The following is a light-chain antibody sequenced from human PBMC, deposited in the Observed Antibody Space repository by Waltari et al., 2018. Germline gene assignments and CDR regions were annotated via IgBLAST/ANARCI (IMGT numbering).Light chain of an antibody. V-gene: IGKV3-11*01. J-gene: IGKJ4*01. CDR2: DTS. CDR3: QQRRTWPLT. Sequence: PLPCWASQSVSNYLAWYQQKPGQAPRLLIYDTSNRATGIPARFSGSGFGTDFTLTITSLEPEDFAVYYCQQRRTWPLTFGGGTKVEIK. CDR1: QSVSNY.